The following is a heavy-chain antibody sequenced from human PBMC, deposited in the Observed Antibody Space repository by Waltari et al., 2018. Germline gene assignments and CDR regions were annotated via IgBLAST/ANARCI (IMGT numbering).Heavy chain of an antibody. CDR2: IKSKNDGEIT. CDR1: GFTFTPAW. D-gene: IGHD7-27*01. CDR3: TTLDAPWGG. J-gene: IGHJ4*02. Sequence: EVQMVESGGGVVKPGESLRRSCADSGFTFTPAWLTWVRQAPGKGLEWVGRIKSKNDGEITDFAAPVKGRFTISRDDSKNTVYLQMTSLKTEDTAVYYCTTLDAPWGGWGQGTLVTVSS. V-gene: IGHV3-15*05.